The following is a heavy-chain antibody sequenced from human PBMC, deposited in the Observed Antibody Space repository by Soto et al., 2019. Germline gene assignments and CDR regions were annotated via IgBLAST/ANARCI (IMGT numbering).Heavy chain of an antibody. CDR1: GFNFHTYT. D-gene: IGHD2-2*03. CDR3: ATGDCRSDNCHFTH. Sequence: DVQLVESGGGLVKPGGSLRLSCAASGFNFHTYTMTWVRQAPGKGLEWVSYISGTSETIFYADSVKGRFTISRDNAKNSLYLQLNSLRDEETAVYYCATGDCRSDNCHFTHWGQGTLVTVSS. V-gene: IGHV3-48*02. CDR2: ISGTSETI. J-gene: IGHJ4*02.